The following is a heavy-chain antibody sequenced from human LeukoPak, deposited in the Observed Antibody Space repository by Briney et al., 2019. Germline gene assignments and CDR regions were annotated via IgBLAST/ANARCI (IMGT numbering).Heavy chain of an antibody. Sequence: PSETLSLTCTVSGGSISSYYWNWIRQPPGQGLEWIGYIYDSGSTNYNPSLKSRVTISVDTSKNQFSLKLSSVTAADTAVYYCAAYSSTWPNYFFDNWGQGTLVTVSS. J-gene: IGHJ4*02. V-gene: IGHV4-59*08. CDR2: IYDSGST. CDR1: GGSISSYY. CDR3: AAYSSTWPNYFFDN. D-gene: IGHD6-13*01.